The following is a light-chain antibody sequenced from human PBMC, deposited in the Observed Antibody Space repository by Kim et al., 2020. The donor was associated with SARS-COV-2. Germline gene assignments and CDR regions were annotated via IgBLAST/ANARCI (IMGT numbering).Light chain of an antibody. J-gene: IGLJ2*01. CDR2: TNN. CDR1: TSNIVSNS. CDR3: AAWDDSLNGPL. Sequence: QRVTFSCSRSTSNIVSNSLNSSQQFPGMAPHLLIYTNNQRFSAVPARFSSSTSGTLASLAISGLQSDDEAVYYCAAWDDSLNGPLFGGGTQLTVL. V-gene: IGLV1-44*01.